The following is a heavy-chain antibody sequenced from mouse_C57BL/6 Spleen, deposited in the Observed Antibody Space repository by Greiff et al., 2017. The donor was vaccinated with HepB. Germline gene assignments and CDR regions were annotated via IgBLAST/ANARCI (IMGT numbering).Heavy chain of an antibody. CDR2: IYPGDGDT. J-gene: IGHJ3*01. CDR3: ARYYYGSSPWFAY. CDR1: GYAFSSSW. D-gene: IGHD1-1*01. V-gene: IGHV1-82*01. Sequence: VEPGASVKISCKASGYAFSSSWMNWVKQRPGKGLEWIGRIYPGDGDTNYNGKFKGKATLTADKSSSTAYMQLSSLTSEDSAVYFCARYYYGSSPWFAYWGQGTLVTVSA.